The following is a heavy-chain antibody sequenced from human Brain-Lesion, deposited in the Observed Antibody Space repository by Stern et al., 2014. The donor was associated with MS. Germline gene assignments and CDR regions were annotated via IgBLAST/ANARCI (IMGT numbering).Heavy chain of an antibody. CDR1: GFSLSSYW. CDR2: IKQDGSER. J-gene: IGHJ6*02. CDR3: ARDCGSGSCYQTQYYYGVDV. Sequence: EVQLVESGGDLVQPGGSLRLSCAGSGFSLSSYWMSWVRQAPGKGPELGATIKQDGSERYYVDSVKGRFTISRDNSKNSVFLQMNSLRVDDTSVYYCARDCGSGSCYQTQYYYGVDVWGQGTTVIVSS. D-gene: IGHD2-15*01. V-gene: IGHV3-7*01.